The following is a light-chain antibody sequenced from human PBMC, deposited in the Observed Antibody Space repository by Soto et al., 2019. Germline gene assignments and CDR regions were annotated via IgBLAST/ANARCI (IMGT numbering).Light chain of an antibody. CDR1: QSVGSS. V-gene: IGKV3-11*01. Sequence: EIVLTQSPATLSLSPGERATLSCRASQSVGSSLAWYQQKRGQAPRLLIYDASNRATGIPARFSGSGSGTDFTLTISSLESEDFAVYYCLQRGDWPPLTFGQGTKVEIK. CDR2: DAS. J-gene: IGKJ1*01. CDR3: LQRGDWPPLT.